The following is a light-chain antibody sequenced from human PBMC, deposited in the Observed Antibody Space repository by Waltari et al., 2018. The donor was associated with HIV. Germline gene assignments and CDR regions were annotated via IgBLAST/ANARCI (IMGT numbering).Light chain of an antibody. Sequence: DIQMTQSPSTLSASVGDRVTITCRASQSISSWLALSQYKPGKAPKRLIYKASSLESGVPSRFSGSGSGTEFTLTISSLQPDDFATYYCQQYNSYPYTFGQGTKLEIK. CDR1: QSISSW. CDR3: QQYNSYPYT. V-gene: IGKV1-5*03. J-gene: IGKJ2*01. CDR2: KAS.